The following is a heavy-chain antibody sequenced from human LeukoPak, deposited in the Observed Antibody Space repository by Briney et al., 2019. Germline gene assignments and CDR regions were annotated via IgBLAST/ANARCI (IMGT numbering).Heavy chain of an antibody. Sequence: GASVKVSCKASGGTFSSFGINWVRQAPGQGLEWMGRIIPILGTANYAQKFQGRVTITADKSTSTAYMELSSLRSEDTAVYYCARSEMDTIRGAFDIWGQGTMVTVSS. J-gene: IGHJ3*02. CDR2: IIPILGTA. V-gene: IGHV1-69*04. CDR3: ARSEMDTIRGAFDI. CDR1: GGTFSSFG. D-gene: IGHD5-24*01.